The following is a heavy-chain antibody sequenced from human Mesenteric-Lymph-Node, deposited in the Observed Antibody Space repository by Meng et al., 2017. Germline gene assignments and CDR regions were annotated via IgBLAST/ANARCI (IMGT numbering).Heavy chain of an antibody. D-gene: IGHD6-19*01. V-gene: IGHV4-4*02. Sequence: QVLLTECGPGLVKPSGTRSLTCAVSGGSISSSNWWSWVRQPPGKGLEWIGCIYYSGSTYYNPSLKGRVTISVDKSKNQFSLNLSSVTAADTAVYYCARVGQWLPIDYWGQGTLVTVSS. CDR2: IYYSGST. CDR1: GGSISSSNW. CDR3: ARVGQWLPIDY. J-gene: IGHJ4*02.